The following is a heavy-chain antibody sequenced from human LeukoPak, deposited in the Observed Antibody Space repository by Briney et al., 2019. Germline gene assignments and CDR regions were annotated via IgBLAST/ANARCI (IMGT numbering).Heavy chain of an antibody. D-gene: IGHD3-10*01. CDR1: RGSVSSSYYY. CDR2: MFSTGTT. CDR3: ARHAMIRGAMSWFDP. Sequence: SETLSLTCTVSRGSVSSSYYYWGWIRQPPGKGLEWVGSMFSTGTTYYNPSLRSRVAISVDTSKNQFSLRLTSVTAADTAVYYCARHAMIRGAMSWFDPWGQGTLVAVSS. J-gene: IGHJ5*02. V-gene: IGHV4-39*01.